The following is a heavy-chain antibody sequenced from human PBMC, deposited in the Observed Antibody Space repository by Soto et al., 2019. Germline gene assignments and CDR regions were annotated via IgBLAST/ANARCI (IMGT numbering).Heavy chain of an antibody. J-gene: IGHJ4*02. CDR1: GFTFSSYG. D-gene: IGHD3-22*01. V-gene: IGHV3-33*01. CDR3: ARGYYDSSGYILIDY. CDR2: IWYDGSNK. Sequence: PGGSLRLSCAASGFTFSSYGMHWVRQAPGKGLEWVAVIWYDGSNKYYADSVKGRFTISRDNSKNTLYLQMNSLRAEDRAVYYCARGYYDSSGYILIDYWGQGTLVTVSS.